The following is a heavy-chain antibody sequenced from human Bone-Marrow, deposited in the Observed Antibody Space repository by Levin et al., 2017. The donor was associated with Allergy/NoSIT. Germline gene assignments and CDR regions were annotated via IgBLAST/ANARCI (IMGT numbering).Heavy chain of an antibody. CDR2: IYYSGRT. CDR3: AREDATGSFSLE. Sequence: KAGGSLRLSCTVSGGSISSSSYYWGWIRQPPGKGLEWIGTIYYSGRTYYNPSLKSRVTISVDTSKNQFSLKLSSVTAADRAVYYCAREDATGSFSLEWGQGMPVTGSS. V-gene: IGHV4-39*07. CDR1: GGSISSSSYY. D-gene: IGHD3-10*01. J-gene: IGHJ4*02.